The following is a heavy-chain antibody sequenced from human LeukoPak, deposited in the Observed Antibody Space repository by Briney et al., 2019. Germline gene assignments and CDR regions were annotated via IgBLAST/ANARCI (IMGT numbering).Heavy chain of an antibody. CDR2: VFTSGTT. D-gene: IGHD3-10*01. CDR1: GGSISSYY. V-gene: IGHV4-4*07. J-gene: IGHJ4*02. Sequence: SETLSLTCTVSGGSISSYYWSWIRQPPGKGLEWVGHVFTSGTTNYNPSLKSRVTMSIDTSKNQFSLKLSSVTAADTAVYYCARTRYGSGSYTFLDYWGQGTLVTVSS. CDR3: ARTRYGSGSYTFLDY.